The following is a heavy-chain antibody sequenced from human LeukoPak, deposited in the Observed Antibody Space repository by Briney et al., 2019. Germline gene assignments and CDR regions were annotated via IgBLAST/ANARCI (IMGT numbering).Heavy chain of an antibody. V-gene: IGHV3-30*02. CDR1: GYTFTGYY. D-gene: IGHD3-22*01. Sequence: SCKAPGYTFTGYYMHWVRQAPGKGLDWVTFIRTDGSNKYYADSVKGRLTISRDNSKNTLYLQMNSLRAEDTAVYYCAKDGDDSIEHWGQGTLVTVSS. J-gene: IGHJ4*02. CDR3: AKDGDDSIEH. CDR2: IRTDGSNK.